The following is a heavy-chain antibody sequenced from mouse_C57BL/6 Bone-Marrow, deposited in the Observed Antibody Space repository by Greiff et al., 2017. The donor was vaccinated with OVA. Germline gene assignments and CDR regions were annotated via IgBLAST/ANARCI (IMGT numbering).Heavy chain of an antibody. D-gene: IGHD2-4*01. V-gene: IGHV14-3*01. J-gene: IGHJ3*01. CDR1: GFNIKNTY. CDR2: IDPANGNT. Sequence: EVQGVESVAELVRPGASVKLSCTASGFNIKNTYMHWVKQRPEQGLEWIGRIDPANGNTKYAPKFQGKATLTADTSSNTAYLQLSSLTTEDTDIYYCARSGTMIKDWFAYWGQGTLVTVSA. CDR3: ARSGTMIKDWFAY.